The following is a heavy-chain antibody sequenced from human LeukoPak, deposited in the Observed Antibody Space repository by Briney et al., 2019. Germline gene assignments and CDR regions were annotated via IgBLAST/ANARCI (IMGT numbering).Heavy chain of an antibody. J-gene: IGHJ3*02. CDR3: AKKGPETWDHI. CDR2: ISGSGGST. V-gene: IGHV3-23*01. Sequence: GGSLRLSCVASGFTFSSYAMSWVRQAPGKGLEWVSAISGSGGSTYYADSVKGRFTISSDNSKNTLYLQMNSLRAEDTAVYYCAKKGPETWDHIWGQGTMVTVSS. CDR1: GFTFSSYA. D-gene: IGHD1-26*01.